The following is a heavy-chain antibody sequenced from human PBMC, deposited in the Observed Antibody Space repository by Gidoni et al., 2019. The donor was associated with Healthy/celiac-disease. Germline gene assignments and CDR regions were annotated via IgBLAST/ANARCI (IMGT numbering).Heavy chain of an antibody. Sequence: EVQLVESGGGLVQPGRSLRLSCPAYGFTLGDYAMSWVRQAPGKGLEWVGFIRSKAYGGTTEYAASVKGRFTISRDDSKSIAYLQMNSLKTEDTAVYYCTRGVWGLEWLLPTVDYWGQGTLVTVSS. V-gene: IGHV3-49*04. J-gene: IGHJ4*02. CDR1: GFTLGDYA. CDR2: IRSKAYGGTT. CDR3: TRGVWGLEWLLPTVDY. D-gene: IGHD3-3*01.